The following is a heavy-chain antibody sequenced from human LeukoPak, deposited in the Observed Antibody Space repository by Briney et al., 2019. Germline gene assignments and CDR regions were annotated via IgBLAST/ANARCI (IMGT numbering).Heavy chain of an antibody. J-gene: IGHJ4*02. V-gene: IGHV3-21*01. D-gene: IGHD1-26*01. Sequence: GGSLRLSCAASGFTFSSYSMNWVRQAPGKGLEWVSSISSSSSYIYYADSVKGRFTISRDNAKNSLYLQMNSLRAEDTAVYYCASRPTIVGPTLGYWGQGTLVTVSS. CDR1: GFTFSSYS. CDR2: ISSSSSYI. CDR3: ASRPTIVGPTLGY.